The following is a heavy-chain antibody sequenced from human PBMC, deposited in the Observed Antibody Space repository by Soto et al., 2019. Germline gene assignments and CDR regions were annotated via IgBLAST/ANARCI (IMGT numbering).Heavy chain of an antibody. J-gene: IGHJ6*02. V-gene: IGHV4-30-2*01. CDR2: MSGAGLT. D-gene: IGHD3-10*01. CDR1: AGSSSSGDYS. Sequence: SETLSLTCTVSAGSSSSGDYSCSWLRHPPRKALEWIGYMSGAGLTCYNPSLTSRVTISVDKSKNQFSLNLSSVTAADTALYYCARAPAGPSPRWDVWGQGTTVTASS. CDR3: ARAPAGPSPRWDV.